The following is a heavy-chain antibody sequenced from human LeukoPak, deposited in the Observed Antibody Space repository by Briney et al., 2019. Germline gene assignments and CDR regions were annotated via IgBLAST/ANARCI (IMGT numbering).Heavy chain of an antibody. CDR2: IDPTGRSV. CDR1: GFSFSSYG. Sequence: GGSLRLSCAASGFSFSSYGMNWVRQAPGQGLEWVSYIDPTGRSVYYADCVKGRFTVSRDNDNHSVFLQMNSLRDDDTAVYFCARKLALWGQGTLVTVSS. V-gene: IGHV3-48*02. CDR3: ARKLAL. J-gene: IGHJ4*02.